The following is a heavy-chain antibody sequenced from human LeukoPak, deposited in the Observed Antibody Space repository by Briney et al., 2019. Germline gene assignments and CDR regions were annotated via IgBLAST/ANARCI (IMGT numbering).Heavy chain of an antibody. CDR1: GYTFTGYY. CDR2: IIPILGIA. Sequence: SVKVSCKASGYTFTGYYMHWVRQAPGQGLEWMGRIIPILGIANYAQKFQGRVTITADKSTSTAYMELSSLRSEDTAVHYCARARHGMDVWGQGTTVTVSS. J-gene: IGHJ6*02. V-gene: IGHV1-69*04. CDR3: ARARHGMDV.